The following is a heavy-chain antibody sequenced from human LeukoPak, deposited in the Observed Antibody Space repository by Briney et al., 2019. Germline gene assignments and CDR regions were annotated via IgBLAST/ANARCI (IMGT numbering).Heavy chain of an antibody. CDR2: IYHSGST. D-gene: IGHD3-22*01. CDR3: ARATYYDSSGYYLVEYAFDI. J-gene: IGHJ3*02. V-gene: IGHV4-4*01. Sequence: PSETLSLTCAASGGSISSSNWWSWVRQPPGKGLEWIGEIYHSGSTNYNPSLKSRVTISVDKSKNQFSLKLSPVTAADTAVYCCARATYYDSSGYYLVEYAFDIWGQGTMVTVSS. CDR1: GGSISSSNW.